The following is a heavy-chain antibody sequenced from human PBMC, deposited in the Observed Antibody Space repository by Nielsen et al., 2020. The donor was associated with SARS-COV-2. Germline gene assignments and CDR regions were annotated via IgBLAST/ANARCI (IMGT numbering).Heavy chain of an antibody. CDR1: GYTFTSYD. CDR3: ARDRRSVVVVATSHHNWFDP. V-gene: IGHV1-8*01. D-gene: IGHD2-15*01. J-gene: IGHJ5*02. Sequence: ASVKVSCKASGYTFTSYDINWVRQATGQGLEWMGWMNPNSGNTGYAQKFQGRVTMTRNTSISTAYMELSSLRSEDTAVYYCARDRRSVVVVATSHHNWFDPWGQGTLVTVSS. CDR2: MNPNSGNT.